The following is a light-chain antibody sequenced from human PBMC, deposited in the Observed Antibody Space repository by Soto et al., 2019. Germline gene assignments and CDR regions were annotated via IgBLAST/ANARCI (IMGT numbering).Light chain of an antibody. CDR3: QSYDSSLSGVL. J-gene: IGLJ2*01. CDR2: GTT. V-gene: IGLV1-40*01. CDR1: SSNIGANFD. Sequence: QLVLTQPPSVSGAPGQRVTISCTGSSSNIGANFDVYWFQQLPGTAPKLLIYGTTKRPSGVPDRFSGSKSGTSASLAITGLQAEDEADYYCQSYDSSLSGVLFGGGTKLTVL.